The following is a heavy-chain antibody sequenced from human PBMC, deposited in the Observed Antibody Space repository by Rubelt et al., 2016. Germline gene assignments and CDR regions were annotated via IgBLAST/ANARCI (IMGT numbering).Heavy chain of an antibody. V-gene: IGHV1-3*01. J-gene: IGHJ4*02. D-gene: IGHD3-10*01. CDR3: ARVGFYYDSGSYVD. CDR2: INAGDGNT. CDR1: GYTFTSYA. Sequence: QVQLVQSGAEVKKPGASVKVSCKASGYTFTSYAMHWVRQAPGQRLEWVGWINAGDGNTKYSQKFQGRVTITRDTSASTAYMELSSLRSEDTAVYYCARVGFYYDSGSYVDWGQGTLVTVSS.